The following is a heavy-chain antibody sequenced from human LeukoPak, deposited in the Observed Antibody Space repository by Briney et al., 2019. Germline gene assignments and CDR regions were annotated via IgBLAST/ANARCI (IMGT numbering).Heavy chain of an antibody. J-gene: IGHJ4*02. CDR2: MNPNSGNT. D-gene: IGHD1-26*01. V-gene: IGHV1-8*03. CDR1: GYTFTSYD. Sequence: SVKLSCKASGYTFTSYDINWVRQATGQGLEWMGWMNPNSGNTGYAQKFQGRVTITRNTSISTAYMELTSLRSDDTAVYYCARGSGSYGYWGQGTLVTVSS. CDR3: ARGSGSYGY.